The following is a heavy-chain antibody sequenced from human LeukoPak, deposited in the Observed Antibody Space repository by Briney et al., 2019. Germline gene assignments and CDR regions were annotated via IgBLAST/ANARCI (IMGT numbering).Heavy chain of an antibody. J-gene: IGHJ6*02. CDR2: INHSGST. V-gene: IGHV4-34*01. CDR1: GGSFSGYY. CDR3: ARGAPGDIAAAGADYYYGMDV. Sequence: SETLSLTCAVYGGSFSGYYWSWIRQPPGKGLEWIGEINHSGSTNYNPSLKSRVTISVDTSKNQFSLKLSSVTAADTAVYYCARGAPGDIAAAGADYYYGMDVWGQGTTDTVSS. D-gene: IGHD6-13*01.